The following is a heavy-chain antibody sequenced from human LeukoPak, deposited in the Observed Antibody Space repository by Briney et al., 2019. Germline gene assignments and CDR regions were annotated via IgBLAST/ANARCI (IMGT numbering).Heavy chain of an antibody. J-gene: IGHJ4*02. V-gene: IGHV3-74*01. CDR3: AGVGPADYGDYYDY. D-gene: IGHD4-17*01. CDR1: GFTFNDHW. Sequence: GGSLRLSCVASGFTFNDHWMHWVRQAPGKGLVWVSRIKSDGSTDYADSVKGRFTISRDNAMNTLYLQMNSLRAEDTAVYYCAGVGPADYGDYYDYWGQGTLVTVSS. CDR2: IKSDGST.